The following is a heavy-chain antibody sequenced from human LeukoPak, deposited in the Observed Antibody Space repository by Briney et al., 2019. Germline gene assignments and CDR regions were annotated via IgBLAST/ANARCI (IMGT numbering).Heavy chain of an antibody. CDR2: MNPNSGNT. D-gene: IGHD3-22*01. V-gene: IGHV1-8*02. J-gene: IGHJ3*02. CDR3: AREASVYDSSGYYDAFDI. CDR1: GYTFTGYY. Sequence: ASVKVSCKASGYTFTGYYMHWVRQAPGQGLEWMGWMNPNSGNTGYAQKFQGRVTMTRSTSISTAYMELSSLRSEDTAVYYCAREASVYDSSGYYDAFDIWGQGTMVTVSS.